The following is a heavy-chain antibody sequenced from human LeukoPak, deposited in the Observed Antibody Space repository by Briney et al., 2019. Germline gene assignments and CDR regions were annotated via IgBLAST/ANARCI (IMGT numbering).Heavy chain of an antibody. CDR1: GGSISSSSYY. Sequence: SETLSLTCTVSGGSISSSSYYWGWIRQPPGTGLEWFGSIYYSGSTYYNPSLKSRVTISVDTSKNQFSLKLSSVTAADTAVYYCARDLPPIAAAGTSYWGQGTLVTVSS. CDR2: IYYSGST. D-gene: IGHD6-13*01. V-gene: IGHV4-39*07. CDR3: ARDLPPIAAAGTSY. J-gene: IGHJ4*02.